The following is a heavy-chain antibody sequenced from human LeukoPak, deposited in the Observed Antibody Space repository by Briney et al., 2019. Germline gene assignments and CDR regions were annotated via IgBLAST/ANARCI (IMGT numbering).Heavy chain of an antibody. CDR1: GYTFTGYY. CDR2: ISPNSGGT. D-gene: IGHD3-3*01. V-gene: IGHV1-2*02. J-gene: IGHJ6*02. Sequence: ASVKVSCKASGYTFTGYYMHWVRQAPGQGLEWMGWISPNSGGTNYAQKFQGRVTMTRDTSISTAYMELSRLRSDDTAVYYCARTIPSLRFLDSRGYYYYGMDVWGQGTTVTVSS. CDR3: ARTIPSLRFLDSRGYYYYGMDV.